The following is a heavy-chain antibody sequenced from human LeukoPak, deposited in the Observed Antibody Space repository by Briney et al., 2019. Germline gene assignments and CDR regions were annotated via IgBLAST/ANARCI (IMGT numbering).Heavy chain of an antibody. CDR3: ARCRDGYNFLDY. D-gene: IGHD5-24*01. V-gene: IGHV4-59*08. CDR1: GGSISSYY. CDR2: IYYSGST. Sequence: SSETLSLTCTVSGGSISSYYWSWVRQPPGKGLEWIGYIYYSGSTNYNPSLKTRVPISVHTSKNQFSLKLSSLTAAHTAVYYCARCRDGYNFLDYWGQGTLVTVSS. J-gene: IGHJ4*02.